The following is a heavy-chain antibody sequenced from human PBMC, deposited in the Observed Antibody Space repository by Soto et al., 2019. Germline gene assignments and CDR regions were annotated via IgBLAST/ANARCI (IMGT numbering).Heavy chain of an antibody. CDR3: ARADAFANENAFDL. D-gene: IGHD1-1*01. CDR1: GFSFRTYG. CDR2: ISPK. V-gene: IGHV3-33*01. Sequence: QMQLVESGGGLVQPGTSLRLSCAVSGFSFRTYGFHWVRQPPGKGLQWVAVISPKGHSDSVEGRFTISRDNSKDTLYLQMNNLRAEDTAVYYCARADAFANENAFDLWGQGTKVTVSS. J-gene: IGHJ3*01.